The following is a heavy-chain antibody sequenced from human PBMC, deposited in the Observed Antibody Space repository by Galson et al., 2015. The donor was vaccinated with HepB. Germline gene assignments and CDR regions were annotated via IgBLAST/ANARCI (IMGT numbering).Heavy chain of an antibody. CDR1: GFTFGDYA. D-gene: IGHD3-10*01. J-gene: IGHJ4*02. Sequence: SLRLSCAASGFTFGDYAMSWFRQAPGKGLEWVGFIRSKAYGGTTEYAASVKGRFTISRDDSKSIAYLQMNSLKTEDTAVYYCTRGISYYGSGSYISGYWGQGTLVTVSS. CDR2: IRSKAYGGTT. CDR3: TRGISYYGSGSYISGY. V-gene: IGHV3-49*03.